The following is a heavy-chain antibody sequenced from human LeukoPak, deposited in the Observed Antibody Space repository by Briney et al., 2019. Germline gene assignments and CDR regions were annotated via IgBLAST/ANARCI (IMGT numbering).Heavy chain of an antibody. CDR2: IRYDGSNK. J-gene: IGHJ3*02. D-gene: IGHD3-10*01. CDR1: GFTFSSYG. V-gene: IGHV3-30*02. Sequence: KPGGSLRLSCAASGFTFSSYGMHWVRQAPGKGLEWVAFIRYDGSNKYYADSVKGRFTISRDNSKNTLYLQMNSLRAEDTAVYYCAKDPSRDYFDAFDIWGQGTMVTVSS. CDR3: AKDPSRDYFDAFDI.